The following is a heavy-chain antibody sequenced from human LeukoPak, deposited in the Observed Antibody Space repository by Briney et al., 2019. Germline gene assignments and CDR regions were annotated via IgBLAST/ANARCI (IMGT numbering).Heavy chain of an antibody. CDR3: ARYYYDSSGYYSPIDY. CDR1: GFTVSSNY. D-gene: IGHD3-22*01. Sequence: GGSLRLSCAASGFTVSSNYMSWVRQAPGKGLEWVSSISSSSSYIYYADSVKGRFTISRDNAKNSLYLQMNSLRAEDTAVYYCARYYYDSSGYYSPIDYWGQGTLVTVSS. CDR2: ISSSSSYI. V-gene: IGHV3-21*01. J-gene: IGHJ4*02.